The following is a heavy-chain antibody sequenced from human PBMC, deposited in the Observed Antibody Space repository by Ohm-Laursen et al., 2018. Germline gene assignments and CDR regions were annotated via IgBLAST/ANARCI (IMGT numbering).Heavy chain of an antibody. J-gene: IGHJ5*02. CDR1: GYTFTSYD. Sequence: GASVKVSCKASGYTFTSYDINWVRQATGQGLEWMGWMNPNSGDTNYAQKFQGRVTMTRDTSINTAYMELSRLRSDDTAVYYCAREAAYYYDRFDPWGQGTLVTVSS. V-gene: IGHV1-2*02. D-gene: IGHD3-22*01. CDR3: AREAAYYYDRFDP. CDR2: MNPNSGDT.